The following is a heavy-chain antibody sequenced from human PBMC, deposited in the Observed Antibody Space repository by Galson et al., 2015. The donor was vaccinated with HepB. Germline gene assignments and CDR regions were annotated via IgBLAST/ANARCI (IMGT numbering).Heavy chain of an antibody. J-gene: IGHJ4*02. V-gene: IGHV3-33*01. Sequence: SLRLSCAASGFTFRSYGMHWVRQAPGKGLEWVAIIWYDGSNKHYVDSVKGRFTISRDNAKNSLYLQMNSLRAEDTAVFYCARDSSYIVVPAAGDFDYWGQGSLVTVSS. CDR1: GFTFRSYG. CDR3: ARDSSYIVVPAAGDFDY. CDR2: IWYDGSNK. D-gene: IGHD2-2*01.